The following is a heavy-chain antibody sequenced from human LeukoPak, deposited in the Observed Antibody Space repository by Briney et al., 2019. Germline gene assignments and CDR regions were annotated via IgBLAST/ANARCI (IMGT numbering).Heavy chain of an antibody. D-gene: IGHD3-10*01. J-gene: IGHJ4*02. CDR3: AKAAIRMVRGVIISFFDY. V-gene: IGHV3-23*01. CDR1: GFTFSNYW. Sequence: SGGSLRLSCAASGFTFSNYWMSWVRQAPGKGLEWVSAISGSGGSTYYADSVKGRFTISRDNSKNTLYLQMNSLRAEDTAVYYCAKAAIRMVRGVIISFFDYWGQGTLVTVSS. CDR2: ISGSGGST.